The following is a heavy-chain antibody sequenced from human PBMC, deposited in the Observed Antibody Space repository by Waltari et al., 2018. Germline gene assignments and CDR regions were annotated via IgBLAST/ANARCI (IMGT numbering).Heavy chain of an antibody. CDR2: IYYSWST. Sequence: QVQLQESGPGLVKPSETLSLTCTVSGGSISSYYWSWIRQPPGKGLEWIGYIYYSWSTNYNPSLKRRVTISVDTSKNQFSLKLSSVTAADTAVYYCARTIYSSSSYFDYWGQGTLVTVSS. CDR3: ARTIYSSSSYFDY. V-gene: IGHV4-59*01. D-gene: IGHD6-6*01. CDR1: GGSISSYY. J-gene: IGHJ4*02.